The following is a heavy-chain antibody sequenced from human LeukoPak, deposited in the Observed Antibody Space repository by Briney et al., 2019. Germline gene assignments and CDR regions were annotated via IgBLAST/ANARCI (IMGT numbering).Heavy chain of an antibody. CDR3: ARGDSRTSPDAFDI. J-gene: IGHJ3*02. D-gene: IGHD3-22*01. Sequence: GGSLRLSCAASGFTFSSYWMSWVRQAPGKGLEWVANIKQDGSEKYYVDSVKGRFTISRDNSKNTLYLQMNSLRAEDTAVYYCARGDSRTSPDAFDIWGQGTMVTVSS. V-gene: IGHV3-7*01. CDR1: GFTFSSYW. CDR2: IKQDGSEK.